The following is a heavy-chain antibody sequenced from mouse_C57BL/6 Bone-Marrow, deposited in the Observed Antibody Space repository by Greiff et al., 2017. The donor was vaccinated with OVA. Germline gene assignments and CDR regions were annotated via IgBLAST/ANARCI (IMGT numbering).Heavy chain of an antibody. V-gene: IGHV14-4*01. D-gene: IGHD2-5*01. CDR2: IDPENGDT. CDR1: GFNIKDDY. J-gene: IGHJ2*01. CDR3: KDSNYAHY. Sequence: EVQLQESGAELVRPGASVKLSCTASGFNIKDDYMHWVKQRPEQGLEWIGWIDPENGDTEYASKFQGKATITADTSSNTAYLQLSSLKAEDTAVYYCKDSNYAHYWGQGTTLTVSS.